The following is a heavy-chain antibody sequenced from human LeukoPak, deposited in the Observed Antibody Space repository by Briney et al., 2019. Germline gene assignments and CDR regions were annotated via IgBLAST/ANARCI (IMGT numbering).Heavy chain of an antibody. CDR1: GGSFSGYY. J-gene: IGHJ4*02. D-gene: IGHD6-13*01. V-gene: IGHV4-34*01. CDR2: INHSGST. Sequence: SETLSLTCAVYGGSFSGYYWSWIRQPPGKGLEWIGEINHSGSTNYNPSPKSRVTISVDTSKNQFSLKLSSVTAADTAVYYCAGTIAAAGKTYDYWGQGTLVTVSS. CDR3: AGTIAAAGKTYDY.